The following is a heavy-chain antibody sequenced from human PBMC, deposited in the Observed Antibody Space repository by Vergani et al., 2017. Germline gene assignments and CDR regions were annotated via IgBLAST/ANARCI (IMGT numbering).Heavy chain of an antibody. CDR1: GYTFTNYG. CDR2: VNTGNGKA. J-gene: IGHJ4*02. D-gene: IGHD3-10*01. CDR3: AREAIGEYFDY. V-gene: IGHV1-3*04. Sequence: QVQLVQSGAEVKKPGASVKVSCKASGYTFTNYGMHWVRQAPGQRPEWMGWVNTGNGKADFSQKFQGRVTITTDTSATTTYMELSSLRSEDTAVYYCAREAIGEYFDYWGQGTLVTVSS.